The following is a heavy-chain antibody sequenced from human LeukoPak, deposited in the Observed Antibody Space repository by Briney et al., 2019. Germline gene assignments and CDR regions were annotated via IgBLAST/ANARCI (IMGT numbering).Heavy chain of an antibody. V-gene: IGHV4-59*01. CDR2: IYYSGST. CDR3: ARVRLLSHYYYGMDV. Sequence: PSETLSLTCTVSGGSISSYYWSWIRQPPGKGLEWIGYIYYSGSTNYNPSLKSRVTISVDTSKNQFSLKLSSVTAADTAVYYCARVRLLSHYYYGMDVWGQGTSVTVSS. CDR1: GGSISSYY. J-gene: IGHJ6*02. D-gene: IGHD1-14*01.